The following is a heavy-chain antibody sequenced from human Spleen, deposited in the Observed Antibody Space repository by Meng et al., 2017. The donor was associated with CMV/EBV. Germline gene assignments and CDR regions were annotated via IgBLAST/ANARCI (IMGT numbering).Heavy chain of an antibody. D-gene: IGHD4-11*01. J-gene: IGHJ4*02. Sequence: SETLSLTCSVSGGSINSSPHYWAWIRQPPGKGLEWIGSMYYSGNTHYKPSLRSRVTMSVDAAKSEFSLKLSSVTAADTAVYYCARESVTTLHNPHFDYWGQGAAVTVSS. CDR2: MYYSGNT. V-gene: IGHV4-39*07. CDR1: GGSINSSPHY. CDR3: ARESVTTLHNPHFDY.